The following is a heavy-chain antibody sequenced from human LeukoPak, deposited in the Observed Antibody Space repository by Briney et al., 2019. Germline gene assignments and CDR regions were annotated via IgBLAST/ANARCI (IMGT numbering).Heavy chain of an antibody. J-gene: IGHJ3*02. CDR1: GGSISSYY. CDR2: IYTSGST. V-gene: IGHV4-4*07. D-gene: IGHD5-18*01. Sequence: ASETLSLTCTVSGGSISSYYWSWIRQPAGKGLEWIGRIYTSGSTNYNPSLKSRVTMSVDTSKNQFSLKLSSVTAADTAVYYCARSGYSYGFGAFDIWGQGTMVTVSS. CDR3: ARSGYSYGFGAFDI.